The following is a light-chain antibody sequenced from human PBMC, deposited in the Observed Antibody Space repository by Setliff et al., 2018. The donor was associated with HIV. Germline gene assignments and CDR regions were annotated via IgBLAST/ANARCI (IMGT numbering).Light chain of an antibody. J-gene: IGLJ1*01. CDR2: DVT. Sequence: QSALTQPASVSGSPGQSITIPCTGTSSDIGGYNSVSWYQQHPDKAPKLMIYDVTKRPSGVSNRFSGSKSGNTAPLTISGLQAEGEADYYCCSYADSNTFVFGTGTKVTVL. V-gene: IGLV2-23*02. CDR1: SSDIGGYNS. CDR3: CSYADSNTFV.